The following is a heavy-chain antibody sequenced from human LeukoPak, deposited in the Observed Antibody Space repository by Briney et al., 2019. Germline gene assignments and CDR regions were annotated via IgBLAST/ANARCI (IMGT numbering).Heavy chain of an antibody. D-gene: IGHD3-10*01. J-gene: IGHJ4*02. Sequence: GGSLRLSCAASGFTFSSYAMHWVRQAPGKGLEWVAVISYDGSNKYYADSVKGRFTISRDNSKNTLYLQMNSLRAEDTAVYYCAKSVVRGVMGYWGQGTLVTVSS. CDR3: AKSVVRGVMGY. V-gene: IGHV3-30*04. CDR2: ISYDGSNK. CDR1: GFTFSSYA.